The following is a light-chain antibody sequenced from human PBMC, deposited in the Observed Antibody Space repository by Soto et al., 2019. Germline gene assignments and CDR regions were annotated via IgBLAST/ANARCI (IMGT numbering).Light chain of an antibody. CDR3: YSYAGRNIWV. CDR2: GVT. Sequence: QSARAQPPSASGSPGQSVTIYCTGSGSDIGAYKFVSWYQQHPGKAPKLMIFGVTERPSGVPDRFSGSKSGNTASLTVSGLQADDEAIYYCYSYAGRNIWVFGGGTKLTVL. CDR1: GSDIGAYKF. V-gene: IGLV2-8*01. J-gene: IGLJ3*02.